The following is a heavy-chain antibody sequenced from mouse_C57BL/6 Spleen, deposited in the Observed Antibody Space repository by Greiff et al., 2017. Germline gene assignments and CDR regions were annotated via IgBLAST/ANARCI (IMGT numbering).Heavy chain of an antibody. V-gene: IGHV7-3*01. CDR3: ARSLSLYYYCTEYCFDY. Sequence: EVMLVESGGGLVQPGGSLSLSCAASGFTFTDYYMSWVRQPPGKALEWLGFIRNKANGYTSEYSASVKGRFTISRDNSKSILYLQMNALRAEDSATYYCARSLSLYYYCTEYCFDYWGQGTTLTVSS. CDR1: GFTFTDYY. J-gene: IGHJ2*01. CDR2: IRNKANGYTS. D-gene: IGHD1-1*01.